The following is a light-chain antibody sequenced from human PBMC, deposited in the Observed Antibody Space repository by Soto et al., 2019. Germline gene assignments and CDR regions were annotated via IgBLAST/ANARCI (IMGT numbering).Light chain of an antibody. V-gene: IGLV2-23*01. Sequence: QSALTQPASVSGSPGQSITISCTGTSSDVGSYNLVSWYQQHPGKAPKLMIYEGSKRPSGVSNRFSGSKSGNTASLTISGLQAEDEADYYCCSCAGSSTRGVVFGGGTKVTVL. CDR2: EGS. J-gene: IGLJ2*01. CDR3: CSCAGSSTRGVV. CDR1: SSDVGSYNL.